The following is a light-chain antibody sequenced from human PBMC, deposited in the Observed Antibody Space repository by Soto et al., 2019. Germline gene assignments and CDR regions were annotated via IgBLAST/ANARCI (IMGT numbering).Light chain of an antibody. CDR3: QQYHSNSRS. CDR1: QSISTW. J-gene: IGKJ1*01. Sequence: DIQMTQSPSTLSASVGDRVTITCRASQSISTWLAWYQQKPGKAPRLLIYKASSLQSGVPSRFSGSGSGTEFTLTIRSLQADDFAAYYCQQYHSNSRSFGKGTTVEIK. V-gene: IGKV1-5*03. CDR2: KAS.